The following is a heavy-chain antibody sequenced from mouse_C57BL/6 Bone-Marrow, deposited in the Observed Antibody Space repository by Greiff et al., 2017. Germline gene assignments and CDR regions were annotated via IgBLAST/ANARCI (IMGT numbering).Heavy chain of an antibody. Sequence: VKLQQPGAELVMPGASVKLSCKASGYTFTSYWMHWVKQRPGQGLEWIGEIDPPDSYTNYNQKFKGKSTLTIDKSSSTAYMQLSSLTSEDSAVYYCAREEIYYDCEFAYWGQGTLVTVSA. D-gene: IGHD2-4*01. CDR1: GYTFTSYW. CDR3: AREEIYYDCEFAY. CDR2: IDPPDSYT. J-gene: IGHJ3*01. V-gene: IGHV1-69*01.